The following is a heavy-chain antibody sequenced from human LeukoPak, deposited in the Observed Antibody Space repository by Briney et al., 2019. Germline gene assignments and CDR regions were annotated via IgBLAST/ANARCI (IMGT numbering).Heavy chain of an antibody. D-gene: IGHD6-19*01. CDR3: ARVASQSGSSGWGIYYYYYYMDV. V-gene: IGHV3-11*04. J-gene: IGHJ6*03. Sequence: PGGSLRLSCAASGFTFSDYYMSWIRQAPGKGLEWVSYISSSGSTIYYADSVKGRFTISRDNAKNSLYLQMNSLRAEDTAAYYCARVASQSGSSGWGIYYYYYYMDVWGKGTTVTVS. CDR1: GFTFSDYY. CDR2: ISSSGSTI.